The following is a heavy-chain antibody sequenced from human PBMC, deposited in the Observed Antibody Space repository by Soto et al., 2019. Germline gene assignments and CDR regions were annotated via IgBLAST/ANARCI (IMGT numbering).Heavy chain of an antibody. D-gene: IGHD3-22*01. V-gene: IGHV4-34*01. CDR2: INYSGNT. CDR1: GGSFSGYY. J-gene: IGHJ6*02. Sequence: SETLSLTCAVYGGSFSGYYWSWIRKPPGKGLEWIGDINYSGNTKYNPSLKSRVTISVDTSKNQFSLKLSSVTAADTAVYYCARDWHYYDSSGYPRVYGMDVWGQGTTVTVSS. CDR3: ARDWHYYDSSGYPRVYGMDV.